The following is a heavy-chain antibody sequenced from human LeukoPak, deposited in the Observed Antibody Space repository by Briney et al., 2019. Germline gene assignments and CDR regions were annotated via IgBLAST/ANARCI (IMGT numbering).Heavy chain of an antibody. J-gene: IGHJ4*02. Sequence: SETLSLTCIVSGGSISNKDFYWGWIRQPPGKGLEWIGSIYYSGSTYYNPSLKSRVTISVETANNQFSLKLRSVTAADTAVYYCAKRGAGPLDYWGQGTLVTVSS. D-gene: IGHD6-19*01. V-gene: IGHV4-39*01. CDR2: IYYSGST. CDR1: GGSISNKDFY. CDR3: AKRGAGPLDY.